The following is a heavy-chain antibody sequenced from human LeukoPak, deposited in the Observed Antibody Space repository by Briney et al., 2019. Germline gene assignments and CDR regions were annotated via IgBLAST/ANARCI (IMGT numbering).Heavy chain of an antibody. J-gene: IGHJ3*02. CDR1: GFTFDDYI. D-gene: IGHD3-22*01. Sequence: PGGSLRLSCAASGFTFDDYIMHWVRQAPGKGLERVSLISWDGDTTYYADSVKGRFTISRDNSKNSLYLLMNSLTTEDTALYYCAKARGLIGGAFDIWGRGTMVTVSS. CDR3: AKARGLIGGAFDI. CDR2: ISWDGDTT. V-gene: IGHV3-43*01.